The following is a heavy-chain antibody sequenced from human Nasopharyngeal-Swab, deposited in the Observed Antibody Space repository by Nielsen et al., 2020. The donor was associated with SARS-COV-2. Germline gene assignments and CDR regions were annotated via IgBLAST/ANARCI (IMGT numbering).Heavy chain of an antibody. Sequence: SVKVSCKASGGTFSSYAISWVRQAPGQGLEWMGGIIPIFGTADYAQKFQGRVTITADESTSTAYMELSSLRSEDTAVYYCARGFWGRTTGTTRYDAFDIWGQGTMVTVSS. CDR3: ARGFWGRTTGTTRYDAFDI. CDR1: GGTFSSYA. CDR2: IIPIFGTA. D-gene: IGHD1-1*01. J-gene: IGHJ3*02. V-gene: IGHV1-69*13.